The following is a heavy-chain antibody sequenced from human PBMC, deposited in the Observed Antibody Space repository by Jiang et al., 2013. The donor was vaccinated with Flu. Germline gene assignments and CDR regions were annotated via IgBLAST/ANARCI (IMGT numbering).Heavy chain of an antibody. CDR3: AKGSSGGWDGAFDI. J-gene: IGHJ3*02. Sequence: GGGLVQPGGSLRLSCAASGSTFTTYAMSWVRQAPGKGLEWVSSISNSGGSTYYADSVKGRFTISRHNSKNTLYLQINSLRAEDTAVYYCAKGSSGGWDGAFDIWGQGTMVTVSS. CDR2: ISNSGGST. D-gene: IGHD6-19*01. CDR1: GSTFTTYA. V-gene: IGHV3-23*01.